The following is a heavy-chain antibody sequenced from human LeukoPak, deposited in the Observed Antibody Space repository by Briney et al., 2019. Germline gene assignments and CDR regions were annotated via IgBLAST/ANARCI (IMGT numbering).Heavy chain of an antibody. CDR2: FDPEDGET. J-gene: IGHJ4*02. Sequence: ASVKVSCKVSGYTLTELSMHWVRQAPGKGLEWMGGFDPEDGETIYAQKFQGRVTMTEDTSTDTAYMELSSLRSEDTAVYYCATDLRRESPMDYWGQGTLVTVSS. CDR1: GYTLTELS. D-gene: IGHD3-10*01. V-gene: IGHV1-24*01. CDR3: ATDLRRESPMDY.